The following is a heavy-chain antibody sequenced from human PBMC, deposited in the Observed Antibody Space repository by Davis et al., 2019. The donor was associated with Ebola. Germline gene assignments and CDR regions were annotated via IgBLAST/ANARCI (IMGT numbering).Heavy chain of an antibody. CDR3: ARGQWELLPYFDY. D-gene: IGHD1-26*01. CDR1: GGTFSSYA. CDR2: IIPIFGTA. J-gene: IGHJ4*02. V-gene: IGHV1-69*13. Sequence: AASVKVSCKASGGTFSSYAISWVRQAPGQGLEWMGGIIPIFGTANYAQKFQGRVTITADESTSTAYMELSSLRSEDTAVYYCARGQWELLPYFDYWGQGTLVTVSS.